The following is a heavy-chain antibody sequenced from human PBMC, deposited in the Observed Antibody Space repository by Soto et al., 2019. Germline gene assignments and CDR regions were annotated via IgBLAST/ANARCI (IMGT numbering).Heavy chain of an antibody. CDR3: ATTGGDCTKGVCYDF. CDR2: FDPEDGET. V-gene: IGHV1-24*01. CDR1: GYTLTELS. Sequence: ASVKVSCKVSGYTLTELSMHWVRQAPGKGLEWMGGFDPEDGETIYAQNIQGRVTVTTDTSTSTVYMELRSLRYDDTAVYYCATTGGDCTKGVCYDFWGQGTLVTVSS. J-gene: IGHJ4*02. D-gene: IGHD2-8*01.